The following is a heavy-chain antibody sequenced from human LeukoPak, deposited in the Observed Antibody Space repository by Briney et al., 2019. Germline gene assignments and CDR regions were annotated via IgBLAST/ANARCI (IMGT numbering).Heavy chain of an antibody. CDR1: GFTFSSYA. CDR2: ISGSGGST. D-gene: IGHD2-15*01. CDR3: ASPIVVVVAATPAIDY. J-gene: IGHJ4*02. V-gene: IGHV3-23*01. Sequence: GSLRLSCAASGFTFSSYAMSWVRQAPGKGLEWVSAISGSGGSTYYADSVKGRFTISRDNSKNTLYLQMYSLRAEDTAAYYCASPIVVVVAATPAIDYWGQGTLVTVSS.